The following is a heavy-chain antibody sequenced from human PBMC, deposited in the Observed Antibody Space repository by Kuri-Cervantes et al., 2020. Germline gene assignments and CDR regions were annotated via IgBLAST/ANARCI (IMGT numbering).Heavy chain of an antibody. CDR3: ARSRDTTGTTRIAADC. CDR2: ISSSGSTI. Sequence: GESLKISCTASGFTFRDYYMSWIRQAPGKGLEWVSYISSSGSTIYYADSVKGRFTISRDNSENTLYLQMTSLRAEDTAVYYCARSRDTTGTTRIAADCWGQGTLVTVSS. J-gene: IGHJ4*02. V-gene: IGHV3-11*04. CDR1: GFTFRDYY. D-gene: IGHD1-1*01.